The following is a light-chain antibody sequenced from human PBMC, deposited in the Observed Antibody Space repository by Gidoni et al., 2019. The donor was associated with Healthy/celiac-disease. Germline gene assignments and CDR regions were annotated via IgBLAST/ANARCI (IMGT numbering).Light chain of an antibody. CDR1: QSISSY. CDR2: AAY. CDR3: QQSYSTPYI. V-gene: IGKV1-39*01. J-gene: IGKJ2*01. Sequence: DIQLTQSPSSLPASVGDRVTITCRASQSISSYLNWYQQKPGKATKLLIYAAYSLPSGVPSRFSGSGSGTDFTLTISSLQPEDFATYYCQQSYSTPYIFGQWTKLEIK.